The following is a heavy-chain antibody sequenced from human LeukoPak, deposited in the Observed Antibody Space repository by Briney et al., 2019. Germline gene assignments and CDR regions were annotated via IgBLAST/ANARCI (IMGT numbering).Heavy chain of an antibody. J-gene: IGHJ4*02. CDR2: INHSGST. V-gene: IGHV4-34*01. D-gene: IGHD3-10*01. CDR3: AIGGRLSYYFDY. CDR1: GGSFSGYY. Sequence: SETLSLTCAVYGGSFSGYYWSWIRQPPGKGLEWIGEINHSGSTNYNPSLKSRVTISVDTSKNQFSLKLSSVTAADTAVYYCAIGGRLSYYFDYWGQGTLVTVSS.